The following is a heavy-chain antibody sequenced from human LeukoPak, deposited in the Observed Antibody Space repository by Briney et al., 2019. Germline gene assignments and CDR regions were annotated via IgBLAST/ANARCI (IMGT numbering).Heavy chain of an antibody. CDR3: ARGANWGSPDY. Sequence: SETLSLTCTDSGGSISSDYWSWIRQSPGKGLEWIGYIYYSGTTSYNPSLKSRVTISLDTSKNQFSLKLSSVTAADTAVYYCARGANWGSPDYWGQGTLVTVSS. J-gene: IGHJ4*02. V-gene: IGHV4-59*01. CDR2: IYYSGTT. D-gene: IGHD7-27*01. CDR1: GGSISSDY.